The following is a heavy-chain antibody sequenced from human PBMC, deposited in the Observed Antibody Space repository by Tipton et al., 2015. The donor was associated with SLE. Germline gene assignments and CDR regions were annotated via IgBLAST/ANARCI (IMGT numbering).Heavy chain of an antibody. J-gene: IGHJ4*02. Sequence: SLRLSCTDSAFTMSDYYMAWIRQAPGKGLEWISYISSSGGIIYYADSVKGRFTISRDNANNSVYLHMNSLRTEDTALYYCASASWNYGFFDYWGQGTLVTVSS. CDR3: ASASWNYGFFDY. V-gene: IGHV3-11*04. CDR1: AFTMSDYY. CDR2: ISSSGGII. D-gene: IGHD1-7*01.